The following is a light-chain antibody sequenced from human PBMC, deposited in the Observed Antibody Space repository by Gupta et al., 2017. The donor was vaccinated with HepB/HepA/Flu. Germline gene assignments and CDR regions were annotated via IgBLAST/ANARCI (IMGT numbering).Light chain of an antibody. J-gene: IGKJ3*01. CDR2: ASC. CDR1: QGIRSY. CDR3: QHRNSSPST. Sequence: DIQFTQSPSFLSASVSDRVTITCRASQGIRSYFSWYQQKPGKAPKLLIFASCRVQSGVPSRFSGSGSGTEFALTSSSRQPEDFANYYCQHRNSSPSTLGHGTKVEIK. V-gene: IGKV1-9*01.